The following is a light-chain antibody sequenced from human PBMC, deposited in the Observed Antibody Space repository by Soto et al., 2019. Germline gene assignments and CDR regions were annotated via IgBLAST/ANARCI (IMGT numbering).Light chain of an antibody. CDR1: SSNIGAGYD. CDR3: QSYDSSLSAVV. Sequence: QSVLTQPPSVSGAPGQRVTISCTGSSSNIGAGYDVHWYQQLPGTAPKLLIYVNNNRPSGIPDQFSGSKSGTSASLAITGLQAEDEADYYCQSYDSSLSAVVFGGGTKVTVL. J-gene: IGLJ2*01. CDR2: VNN. V-gene: IGLV1-40*01.